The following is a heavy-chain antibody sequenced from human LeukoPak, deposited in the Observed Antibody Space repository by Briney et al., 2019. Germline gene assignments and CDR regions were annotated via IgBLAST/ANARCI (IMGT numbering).Heavy chain of an antibody. Sequence: GGSLRLSCAASGFTFSSYAMSWVRQAPGKGLEWVSAISGSGGSTYYADSVKGRFTISRDTSKNMMYLEMNSLRAEDTAIYYCARVGPAAARDYWGQGTLVTVSS. CDR3: ARVGPAAARDY. J-gene: IGHJ4*02. V-gene: IGHV3-23*01. D-gene: IGHD2-2*01. CDR1: GFTFSSYA. CDR2: ISGSGGST.